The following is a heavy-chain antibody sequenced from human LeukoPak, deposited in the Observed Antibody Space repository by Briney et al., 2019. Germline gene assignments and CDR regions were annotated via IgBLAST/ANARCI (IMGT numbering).Heavy chain of an antibody. Sequence: GGSLRLSCAASGFSFNSYSMNWVRQAPGKGLEWVSSTSSSGRYKYCADSVRDRFTVSRDNAQNSLYLQMNSLRAEDTAVYYCVTESRDWGRGTLVTVSS. CDR3: VTESRD. CDR2: TSSSGRYK. J-gene: IGHJ4*02. V-gene: IGHV3-21*01. CDR1: GFSFNSYS.